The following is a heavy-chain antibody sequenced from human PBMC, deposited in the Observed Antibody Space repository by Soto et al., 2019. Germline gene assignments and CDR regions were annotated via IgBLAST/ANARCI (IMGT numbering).Heavy chain of an antibody. CDR2: ISAYNGNT. CDR1: GYTFTSYG. V-gene: IGHV1-18*01. D-gene: IGHD3-3*01. Sequence: VASVKVSCKASGYTFTSYGISWVRQAPGQVLEWMGWISAYNGNTNYAQKLQGRVTMTTDTSTSTAYMELRSLRSDDTAVYYCAIGGITYYDFWSGSHSLDIWGQGTMVTVSS. CDR3: AIGGITYYDFWSGSHSLDI. J-gene: IGHJ3*02.